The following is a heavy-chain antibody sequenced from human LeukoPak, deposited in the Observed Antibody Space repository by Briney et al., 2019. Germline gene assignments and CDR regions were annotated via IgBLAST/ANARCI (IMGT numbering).Heavy chain of an antibody. J-gene: IGHJ6*02. D-gene: IGHD2-21*01. V-gene: IGHV4-59*08. Sequence: SETLSLTCTVSGGSITSYYWSWIRQPPGKGLEWIGYMYYSGNSYYNPSLKSRVTISVDTSKSQFSLRLTSVTAADTAVYYCARLWWRYYYGIDVWGQGTTVTVSS. CDR3: ARLWWRYYYGIDV. CDR1: GGSITSYY. CDR2: MYYSGNS.